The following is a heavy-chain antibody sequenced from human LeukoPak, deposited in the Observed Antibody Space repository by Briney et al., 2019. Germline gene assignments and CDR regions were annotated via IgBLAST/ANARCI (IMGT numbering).Heavy chain of an antibody. D-gene: IGHD2-2*01. J-gene: IGHJ5*02. V-gene: IGHV1-2*02. Sequence: ASVKVSCKASGYTFTGYYMHWVRQAPGQGLEWMGWINPKSGGTNYAQKFQGRVTMTRDTSISTAYMELSRLRSDDTAVSYCAREGFVGCSSTSCFFLDHWGQGTLVTVSS. CDR3: AREGFVGCSSTSCFFLDH. CDR1: GYTFTGYY. CDR2: INPKSGGT.